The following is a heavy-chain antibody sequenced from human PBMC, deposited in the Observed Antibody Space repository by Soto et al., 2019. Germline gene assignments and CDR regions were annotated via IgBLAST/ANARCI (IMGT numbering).Heavy chain of an antibody. J-gene: IGHJ5*02. CDR3: ARVSYYDSSGYYENWFDP. Sequence: SVKVSCKASGGTFSSYAISWVRQAPGQGLEWMGGIIPIFGTANYAQKFQGRVTITADESTSTAYMELSSLRSEDTAVYYCARVSYYDSSGYYENWFDPWGQGTLVTVSS. V-gene: IGHV1-69*13. D-gene: IGHD3-22*01. CDR1: GGTFSSYA. CDR2: IIPIFGTA.